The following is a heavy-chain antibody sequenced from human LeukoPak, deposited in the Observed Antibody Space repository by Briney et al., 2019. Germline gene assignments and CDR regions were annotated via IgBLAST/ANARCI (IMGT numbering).Heavy chain of an antibody. D-gene: IGHD4-17*01. CDR2: VYYTRST. CDR3: ARVGDYVAYDS. Sequence: KPSETLSLTCTVSGGSVSSCSHYWRWIRQPPGKGLEWIGYVYYTRSTDSNSSLKRRVTISIDTSNNHFSLDLSSVTAADTAVYYCARVGDYVAYDSWGQGTLVTVSS. CDR1: GGSVSSCSHY. J-gene: IGHJ5*01. V-gene: IGHV4-61*01.